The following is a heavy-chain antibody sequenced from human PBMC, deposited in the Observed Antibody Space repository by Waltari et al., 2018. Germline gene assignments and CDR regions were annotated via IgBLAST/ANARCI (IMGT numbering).Heavy chain of an antibody. Sequence: LQLQESGPGLVKPSETLSLTCSVSGVSITTTRHYWGWIRQPPGQGLEWIGTMSYSGATYSSPSLKSRVTISRDTSKNQLSLRLGSVTAADTAVYYCATYIGASVGTAAYDVWGQGTMVTVSA. J-gene: IGHJ3*01. CDR2: MSYSGAT. V-gene: IGHV4-39*01. D-gene: IGHD5-12*01. CDR1: GVSITTTRHY. CDR3: ATYIGASVGTAAYDV.